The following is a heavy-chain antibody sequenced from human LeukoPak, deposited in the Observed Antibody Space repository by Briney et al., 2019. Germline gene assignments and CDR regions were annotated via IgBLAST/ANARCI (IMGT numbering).Heavy chain of an antibody. CDR1: GYTFTRYD. D-gene: IGHD1-26*01. CDR3: ARVDGSADY. V-gene: IGHV1-8*03. Sequence: ASVKVSCKTSGYTFTRYDINWVRQATGQGLEWMGWVYPNSGNSGYAQKFQGRVTISRDTSISTAYMELSSLRSEDTAVYYCARVDGSADYWGQGTLVTVSS. CDR2: VYPNSGNS. J-gene: IGHJ4*02.